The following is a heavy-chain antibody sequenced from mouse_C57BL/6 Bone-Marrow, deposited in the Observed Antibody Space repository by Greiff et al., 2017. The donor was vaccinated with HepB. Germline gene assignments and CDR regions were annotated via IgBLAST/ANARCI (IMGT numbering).Heavy chain of an antibody. D-gene: IGHD3-2*02. CDR3: ARRGLDSSGTGFAY. CDR1: GYSFTGYY. CDR2: INPSTGGT. J-gene: IGHJ3*01. Sequence: EVQLQQSGPELVKPGASVKISCKASGYSFTGYYMNWVKQSPEKSLEWIGEINPSTGGTTYNQKFKAKATLTVDKSSSTAYMQLKSLTSEDSAVYYCARRGLDSSGTGFAYWGQGTLVTVSA. V-gene: IGHV1-42*01.